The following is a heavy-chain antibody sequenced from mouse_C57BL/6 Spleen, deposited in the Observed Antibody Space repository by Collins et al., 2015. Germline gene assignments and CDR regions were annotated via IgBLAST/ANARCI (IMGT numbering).Heavy chain of an antibody. D-gene: IGHD1-1*01. J-gene: IGHJ3*01. CDR2: INPDSRTI. CDR3: ARMGYYGGFAY. V-gene: IGHV4-1*01. CDR1: GIDFSRYW. Sequence: AASGIDFSRYWMSWVRRAPGKGLEWIGEINPDSRTINYAPSLKDKFIISRDNARNTLYLQMSKVRSEDTALYYCARMGYYGGFAYWGQGILVTVSA.